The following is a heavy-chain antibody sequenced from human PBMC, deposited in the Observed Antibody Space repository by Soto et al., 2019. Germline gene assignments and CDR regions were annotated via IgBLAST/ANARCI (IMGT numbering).Heavy chain of an antibody. J-gene: IGHJ4*02. V-gene: IGHV3-23*01. CDR2: ISGSGGST. Sequence: GGSLRLSCAASGFTFSSYAMSWVRQAPGKGREWVSAISGSGGSTYYADSVKGRFTISSDNSKNTLYLQMNSLRAEETSVYYCAKDLRAAGTPYYFDYWGQGTLVTVSS. CDR3: AKDLRAAGTPYYFDY. CDR1: GFTFSSYA. D-gene: IGHD6-13*01.